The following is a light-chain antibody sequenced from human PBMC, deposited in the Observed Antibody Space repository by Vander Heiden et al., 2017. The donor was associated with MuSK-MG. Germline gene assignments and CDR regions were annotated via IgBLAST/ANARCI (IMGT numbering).Light chain of an antibody. CDR1: MRIKND. CDR3: QQYNSYPRT. J-gene: IGKJ1*01. Sequence: DIQLTQSPSSLSASVGDRVTITCRASMRIKNDLGWYQQKPGKAPKRLVYAASSLQSGVPSRFSGSGSGTVFTLTISSLQPEDFATYYCQQYNSYPRTFGQGTKVEIK. CDR2: AAS. V-gene: IGKV1-17*01.